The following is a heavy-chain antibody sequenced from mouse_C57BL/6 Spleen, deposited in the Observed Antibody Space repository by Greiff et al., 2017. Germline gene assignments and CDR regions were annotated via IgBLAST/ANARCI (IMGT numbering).Heavy chain of an antibody. Sequence: QVQLQQSGAELVMPGASVKLSCKASGYTFTSYWMHWVKQRPGQGLEWIGEIDPSDSYTNYNQKFKGKSTLTVDKSSSTAYMQLSSLTSEDSAVYYCARGGDYRGFAYWGQGTLVTVSA. CDR2: IDPSDSYT. CDR1: GYTFTSYW. CDR3: ARGGDYRGFAY. J-gene: IGHJ3*01. D-gene: IGHD2-14*01. V-gene: IGHV1-69*01.